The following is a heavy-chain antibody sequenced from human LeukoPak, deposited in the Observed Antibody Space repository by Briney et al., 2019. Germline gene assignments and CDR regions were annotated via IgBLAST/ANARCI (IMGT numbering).Heavy chain of an antibody. CDR1: GFTFSNAW. CDR3: ARAYCGGDCYPTEREYYYYGMDV. J-gene: IGHJ6*02. CDR2: IKSKTDGGTT. V-gene: IGHV3-15*07. D-gene: IGHD2-21*02. Sequence: PGGSLRLSCAASGFTFSNAWMNWVRQAPGKGLEWVGRIKSKTDGGTTDYAAPVKGRFTISRDDSKNTLYLQMNSLRAEDTAVYYCARAYCGGDCYPTEREYYYYGMDVWGQGTTVTVSS.